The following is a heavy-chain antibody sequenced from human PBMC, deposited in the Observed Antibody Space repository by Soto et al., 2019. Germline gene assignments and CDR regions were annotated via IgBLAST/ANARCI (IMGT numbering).Heavy chain of an antibody. D-gene: IGHD1-26*01. CDR3: SPVVWE. J-gene: IGHJ4*02. Sequence: EVQLVESGGGLVKPGGSLRLSCAASGFSFSNGWMSWVRQAPGKGLEWVGRIRSKIDGGTTDYAAHVKGRFTISRDDSKNTLYLQMHSLQTEDTAVYYCSPVVWEWGQGTLVTVSS. CDR1: GFSFSNGW. V-gene: IGHV3-15*05. CDR2: IRSKIDGGTT.